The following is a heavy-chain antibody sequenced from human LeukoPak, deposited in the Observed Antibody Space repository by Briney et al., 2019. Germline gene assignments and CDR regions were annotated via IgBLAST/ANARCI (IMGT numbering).Heavy chain of an antibody. D-gene: IGHD3-10*01. Sequence: PSETLSLTCAVPGYSISSGYYWGWIRQPPGKGLEWIGSIYHSGSTYYNPSLKSRVTISVDTSKNQFSLKLSSVTAADTAVYYCARARAVTMVRGVITNNWFDPWGQGTLVTVSS. J-gene: IGHJ5*02. V-gene: IGHV4-38-2*01. CDR2: IYHSGST. CDR3: ARARAVTMVRGVITNNWFDP. CDR1: GYSISSGYY.